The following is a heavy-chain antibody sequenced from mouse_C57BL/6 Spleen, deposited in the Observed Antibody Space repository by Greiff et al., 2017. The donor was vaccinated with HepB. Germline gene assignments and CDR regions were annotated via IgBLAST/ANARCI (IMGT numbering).Heavy chain of an antibody. CDR3: ARWLLRGDAMDY. V-gene: IGHV1-61*01. Sequence: QVQLQQPGAELVRPGSSVKLSCKASGYTFTSYWMDWVKQRPGQGLEWIGNIYPSDSETHYNQKFKDKATLTVDKSSSTAYMQLSSLTSEDSAVYYCARWLLRGDAMDYWGQGTSVTVSS. CDR2: IYPSDSET. J-gene: IGHJ4*01. D-gene: IGHD2-3*01. CDR1: GYTFTSYW.